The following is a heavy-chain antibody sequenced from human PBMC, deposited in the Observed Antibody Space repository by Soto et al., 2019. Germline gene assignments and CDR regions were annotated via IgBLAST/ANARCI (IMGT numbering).Heavy chain of an antibody. CDR1: DYTFTSYG. J-gene: IGHJ1*01. V-gene: IGHV1-18*04. Sequence: ASVKVSCKASDYTFTSYGISWVRQAPGQGLEWLGWISAYNGNTHYTQKLQGRVTMTTDTSTSTAYMELRSLRSDDTAVYYCARGGIEYDSSGYDPFQHWGQGTLVTVSS. CDR2: ISAYNGNT. CDR3: ARGGIEYDSSGYDPFQH. D-gene: IGHD3-22*01.